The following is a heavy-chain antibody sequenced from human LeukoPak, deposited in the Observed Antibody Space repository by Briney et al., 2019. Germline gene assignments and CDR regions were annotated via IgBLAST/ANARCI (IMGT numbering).Heavy chain of an antibody. Sequence: GGSLRLSCAASGFTFSSYSMNWVRQAPGKGLEWVSYISGSSSTIYYADSVKGRFTISRDNAKNSLYLQMNSLRAEDTAVYYCARGPFPHQYYYDSSGYYGDFAYWGQGTLVTVSS. CDR1: GFTFSSYS. J-gene: IGHJ4*02. V-gene: IGHV3-48*04. CDR2: ISGSSSTI. CDR3: ARGPFPHQYYYDSSGYYGDFAY. D-gene: IGHD3-22*01.